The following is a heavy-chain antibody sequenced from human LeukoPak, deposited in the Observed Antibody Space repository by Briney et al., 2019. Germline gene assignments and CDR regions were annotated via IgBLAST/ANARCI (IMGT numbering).Heavy chain of an antibody. CDR2: IIPILGIA. J-gene: IGHJ3*02. V-gene: IGHV1-69*04. Sequence: GASAKVSCKASGGTFSSYTISWVRQAPGQGLEWMGRIIPILGIANYAQKFQGRVTITADKSTSTAYMELSSLRSEDTAVYYCARDFYCGGDCYSGSDAFDIWGQGTMVTVSS. D-gene: IGHD2-21*02. CDR3: ARDFYCGGDCYSGSDAFDI. CDR1: GGTFSSYT.